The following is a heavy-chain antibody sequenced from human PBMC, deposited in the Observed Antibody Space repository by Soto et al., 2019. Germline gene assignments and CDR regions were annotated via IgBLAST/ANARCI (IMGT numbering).Heavy chain of an antibody. V-gene: IGHV4-59*01. CDR2: IYYTGST. D-gene: IGHD6-19*01. J-gene: IGHJ4*02. CDR1: GGSISAYY. Sequence: ETLSLTCTVSGGSISAYYWNWVRQPPGKGLEWIGNIYYTGSTNYNPSLKSRVTISVDTSKNQFSLKLSSVTAADTAVYYCARPSVAVTWGPFDYWGQGTLVTVSS. CDR3: ARPSVAVTWGPFDY.